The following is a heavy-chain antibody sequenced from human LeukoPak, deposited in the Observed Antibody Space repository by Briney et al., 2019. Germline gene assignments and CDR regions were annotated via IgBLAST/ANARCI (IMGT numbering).Heavy chain of an antibody. CDR3: ARGTIVVAVGVFDN. J-gene: IGHJ4*02. D-gene: IGHD3-22*01. CDR1: GFTFSSYW. Sequence: PGGSLRLSCAASGFTFSSYWMNWVRQAPGKGLEWVANIKEDGSEKYYVDSVKGRFTISRDNAENSLYLQMNSLRADDTAVYYCARGTIVVAVGVFDNWGQGTLVTVSS. CDR2: IKEDGSEK. V-gene: IGHV3-7*01.